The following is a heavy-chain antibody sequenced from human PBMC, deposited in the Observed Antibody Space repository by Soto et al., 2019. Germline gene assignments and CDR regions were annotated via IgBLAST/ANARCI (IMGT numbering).Heavy chain of an antibody. CDR2: VSHDGRNT. V-gene: IGHV3-30*18. CDR1: GCTFSSYG. Sequence: GGSLRLSCAASGCTFSSYGMHWVRQAPGKGLEWVAVVSHDGRNTHYADSVKGRFTISRDSSKNTVSLEMTSLRAEDTAVYYCAKGGRQWLVTSDFNYWGQGALVTVSS. CDR3: AKGGRQWLVTSDFNY. D-gene: IGHD6-19*01. J-gene: IGHJ4*02.